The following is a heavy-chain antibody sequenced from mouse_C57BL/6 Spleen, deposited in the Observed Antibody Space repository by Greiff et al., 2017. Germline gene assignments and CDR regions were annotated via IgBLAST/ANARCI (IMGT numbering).Heavy chain of an antibody. D-gene: IGHD1-1*01. CDR3: TIDPYYGSSSYSYFDV. CDR2: ISSGGDYT. Sequence: EVKLVESGEGLVKPGGSLKLSCAASGFTFSSYAMSWVRQTPEQRLEWVGYISSGGDYTYYAETVKGRFTITIENARNTLNLQMTSLMSYDTAIYYCTIDPYYGSSSYSYFDVWGTGTTVTVSS. V-gene: IGHV5-9-1*02. CDR1: GFTFSSYA. J-gene: IGHJ1*03.